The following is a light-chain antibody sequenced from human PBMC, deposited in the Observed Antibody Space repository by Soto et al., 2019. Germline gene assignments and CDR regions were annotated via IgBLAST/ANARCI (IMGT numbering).Light chain of an antibody. Sequence: PGTQPLTPGERATLSCRASQIVSSIYLAWHQQKPGKAPNLLIYVASSLQSEVPSRFSGSGSGTDFTLTITSLQPEDFATYYCQLRYGNPITFGHGTRL. V-gene: IGKV1-39*01. J-gene: IGKJ5*01. CDR2: VAS. CDR1: QIVSSIY. CDR3: QLRYGNPIT.